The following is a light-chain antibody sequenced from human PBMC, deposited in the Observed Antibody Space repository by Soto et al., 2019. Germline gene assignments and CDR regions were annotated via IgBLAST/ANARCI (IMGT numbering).Light chain of an antibody. CDR1: QGISKY. V-gene: IGKV1-17*03. J-gene: IGKJ1*01. Sequence: DIPMTQSPSAMSASVGDRVTITCRASQGISKYLAWFQQRPGNVPRRLVYAASSLQSGVPSRFSGSGSGTEFTLTISSLQPEDFGTYYCLQHTSYPWTFGQGTKVEI. CDR2: AAS. CDR3: LQHTSYPWT.